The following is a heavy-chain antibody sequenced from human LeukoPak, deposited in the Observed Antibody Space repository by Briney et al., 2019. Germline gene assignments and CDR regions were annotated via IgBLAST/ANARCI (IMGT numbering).Heavy chain of an antibody. D-gene: IGHD3-22*01. V-gene: IGHV5-51*01. CDR2: IYPGDSDT. J-gene: IGHJ4*02. CDR3: ARALVGDSSGSYYFDY. CDR1: GYSFTSYW. Sequence: GESLKISCEGSGYSFTSYWIGWVRQMPGKGLEWMGIIYPGDSDTRYSPSFQGQVTISADKSISTAYLPWSSLKASDTAMYYCARALVGDSSGSYYFDYWGQGTLVTVSS.